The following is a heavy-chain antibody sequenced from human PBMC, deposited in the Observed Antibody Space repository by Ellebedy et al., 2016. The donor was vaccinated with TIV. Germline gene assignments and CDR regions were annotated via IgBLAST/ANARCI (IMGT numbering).Heavy chain of an antibody. CDR1: GGTFSSYA. J-gene: IGHJ6*03. V-gene: IGHV1-69*13. CDR2: IIGMFGTT. Sequence: ASVKVSCXTSGGTFSSYAVSWVRQAPGQGLEWMGGIIGMFGTTTYAQKFQGRITVSADESTSTAYMELTSLRSDDTAVYYCARAHTYYFYYMGVWGKGTTVTVPS. CDR3: ARAHTYYFYYMGV.